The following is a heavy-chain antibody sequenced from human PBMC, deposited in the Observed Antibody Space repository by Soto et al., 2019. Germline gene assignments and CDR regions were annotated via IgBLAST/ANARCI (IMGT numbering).Heavy chain of an antibody. D-gene: IGHD6-6*01. V-gene: IGHV3-7*01. Sequence: GGSLRLSCAASGFTFSSYWMSWVRQAPGKGLEWVANIKQDGSEKYYVDSVKGRFTISRDNAKNSLYLQMNSLRSEDTAVYYCARVGYSSSSLYYYYYYMDVWGKGTTVTVSS. CDR3: ARVGYSSSSLYYYYYYMDV. J-gene: IGHJ6*03. CDR1: GFTFSSYW. CDR2: IKQDGSEK.